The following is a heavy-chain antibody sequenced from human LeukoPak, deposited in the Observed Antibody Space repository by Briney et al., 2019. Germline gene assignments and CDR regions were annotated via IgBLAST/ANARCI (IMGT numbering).Heavy chain of an antibody. V-gene: IGHV3-23*01. CDR2: ISNDGGGT. J-gene: IGHJ5*02. CDR3: AKGSSGYFADL. CDR1: GFTFDDYA. Sequence: SGGSLRLSCAASGFTFDDYAMHWVRQAPGKGLEWVSAISNDGGGTTYADFVKGRFTISRDNSKNTLFLQMNSLRAEDTALYYCAKGSSGYFADLWGQGTLVTVSS. D-gene: IGHD3-22*01.